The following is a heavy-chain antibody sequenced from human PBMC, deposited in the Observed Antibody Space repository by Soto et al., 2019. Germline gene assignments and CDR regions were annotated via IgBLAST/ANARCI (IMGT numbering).Heavy chain of an antibody. J-gene: IGHJ6*02. V-gene: IGHV4-34*01. CDR1: GGSFSGYY. CDR3: ARKYLPYYGSGSPYGMDV. CDR2: VNHSGST. D-gene: IGHD3-10*01. Sequence: PSETLSLTCGVYGGSFSGYYWSWIRQPPGKGLEWIGEVNHSGSTNYNPSLKSRVTISVDTSKNQFSLKLSSVTAADTALYYRARKYLPYYGSGSPYGMDVWGQGTTVTVS.